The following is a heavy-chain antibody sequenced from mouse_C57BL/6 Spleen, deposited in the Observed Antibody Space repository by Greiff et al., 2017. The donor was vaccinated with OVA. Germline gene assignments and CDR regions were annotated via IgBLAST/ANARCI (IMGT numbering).Heavy chain of an antibody. D-gene: IGHD2-4*01. Sequence: QVQLKQPGAELVKPGASVKMSCKASGYTFTSYWITWVKQRPGQGLAWIGDIYPGSGSTNYNEKFKSKATLTVDTSSSTAYMQLSSLTSEDSAVYYCARGYYDTVWFAYWGQGTLVTVSA. CDR3: ARGYYDTVWFAY. CDR2: IYPGSGST. CDR1: GYTFTSYW. J-gene: IGHJ3*01. V-gene: IGHV1-55*01.